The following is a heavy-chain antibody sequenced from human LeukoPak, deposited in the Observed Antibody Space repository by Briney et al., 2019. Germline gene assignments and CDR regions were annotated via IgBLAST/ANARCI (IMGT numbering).Heavy chain of an antibody. CDR2: ISWNSGSI. V-gene: IGHV3-9*01. J-gene: IGHJ3*02. CDR3: AKGGGWQQLVPGAFDI. Sequence: GRSLRLSCAASGFTFDDYAMHWVRQAPGKGLEWVSGISWNSGSIGYADSVKGRFTISRDNAKNTLYLQMNSLRAEDTAVYYCAKGGGWQQLVPGAFDIWGQGTMVTISS. CDR1: GFTFDDYA. D-gene: IGHD6-13*01.